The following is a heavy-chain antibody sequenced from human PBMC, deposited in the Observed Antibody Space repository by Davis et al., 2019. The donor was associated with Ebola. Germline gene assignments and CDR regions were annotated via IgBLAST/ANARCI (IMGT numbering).Heavy chain of an antibody. J-gene: IGHJ5*02. D-gene: IGHD3-9*01. CDR2: IRYDGSNK. CDR1: GFTFSSYG. V-gene: IGHV3-30*02. Sequence: GESLKISCAASGFTFSSYGMHWVRQAPGKGLEWVAFIRYDGSNKYYADSVKGRFTISRDNSKNTLYLQMNSLRAEDTAVYYCAKDQRYFDWLFESGWFDPWGQGTLVTVSS. CDR3: AKDQRYFDWLFESGWFDP.